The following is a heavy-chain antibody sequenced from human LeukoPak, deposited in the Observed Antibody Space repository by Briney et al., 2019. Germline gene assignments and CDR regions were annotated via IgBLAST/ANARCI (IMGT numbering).Heavy chain of an antibody. Sequence: GKSLKISCKGSGYSFTSHWIGWVRQMPGKGLEWMGIVNPDDSDTIYSPSFQGLVTISADESITTAYLQWSSLKASDTAMYYCARLRWPRGGRSSFDYWGQGALVTVRS. CDR2: VNPDDSDT. CDR3: ARLRWPRGGRSSFDY. V-gene: IGHV5-51*01. CDR1: GYSFTSHW. J-gene: IGHJ4*02. D-gene: IGHD3-10*01.